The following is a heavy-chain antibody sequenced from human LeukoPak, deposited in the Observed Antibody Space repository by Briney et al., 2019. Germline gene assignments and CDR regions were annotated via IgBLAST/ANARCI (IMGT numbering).Heavy chain of an antibody. J-gene: IGHJ6*02. CDR2: IYYSGST. CDR3: ARDPGWGIAAAGDDYYYGMDV. CDR1: GGSISSGDYY. V-gene: IGHV4-30-4*02. D-gene: IGHD6-13*01. Sequence: SETLSLTCTVSGGSISSGDYYWSWIRQPPGKGLEWIGYIYYSGSTYYNPSLKSRVTISVDTSKNQFSLKLSSVTAADTAVYYCARDPGWGIAAAGDDYYYGMDVWGQGTTVTVSS.